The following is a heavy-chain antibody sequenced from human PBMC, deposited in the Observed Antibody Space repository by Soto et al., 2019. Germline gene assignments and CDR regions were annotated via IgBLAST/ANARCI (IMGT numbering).Heavy chain of an antibody. Sequence: VASVKVSCKASGYTFTGYYMHWVRQAPGQGLEWMGWINPNSGGTNYAQKFQGRVTMTRDTSISTAYMELSRLRSDDTAVYYCARDLARYSSGFFGYWGQGTLVTVSS. CDR1: GYTFTGYY. J-gene: IGHJ4*02. V-gene: IGHV1-2*02. D-gene: IGHD6-19*01. CDR3: ARDLARYSSGFFGY. CDR2: INPNSGGT.